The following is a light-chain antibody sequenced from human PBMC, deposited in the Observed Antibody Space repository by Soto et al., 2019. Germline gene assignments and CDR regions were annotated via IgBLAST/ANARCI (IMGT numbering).Light chain of an antibody. CDR2: AAS. V-gene: IGKV1-39*01. J-gene: IGKJ1*01. CDR3: QQNYNTPWT. Sequence: DIEMTQSPSSLSASVGDRVTITCRASQSISSYLNWYQQKPGKAPKLLIYAASSLQSGVPSRFSGSGSGTDFTLTISSLQTEDFATYYWQQNYNTPWTFGQGTKVEIK. CDR1: QSISSY.